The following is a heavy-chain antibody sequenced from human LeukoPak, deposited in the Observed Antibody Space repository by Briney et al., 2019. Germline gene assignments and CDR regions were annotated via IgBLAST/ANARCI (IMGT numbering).Heavy chain of an antibody. D-gene: IGHD6-13*01. Sequence: SETLSLTCAVYGGSFSGYYWSWIRQPPGRGLEWIGEISHSGRTNYNPSLKSGITISVDTSKNQFSLKVTSVTAADTAVYYCASSPTAITAAGTVVTPNYFDYWGQGTLVTVFS. CDR3: ASSPTAITAAGTVVTPNYFDY. J-gene: IGHJ4*02. V-gene: IGHV4-34*01. CDR1: GGSFSGYY. CDR2: ISHSGRT.